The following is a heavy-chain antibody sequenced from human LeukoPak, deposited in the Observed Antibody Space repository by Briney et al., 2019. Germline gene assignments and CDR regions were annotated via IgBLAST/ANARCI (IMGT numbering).Heavy chain of an antibody. D-gene: IGHD6-6*01. CDR2: IYYSGST. CDR3: ARGSTARPWDYFDY. V-gene: IGHV4-39*07. CDR1: GGSISSTSYY. Sequence: SETLSLTCTVSGGSISSTSYYWGWIRQPPGKGLEWIGNIYYSGSTYYNPSLNSRVTISVDTSKNQFSLKLSSVTAADTAVYYCARGSTARPWDYFDYWGQGTLVTVSS. J-gene: IGHJ4*02.